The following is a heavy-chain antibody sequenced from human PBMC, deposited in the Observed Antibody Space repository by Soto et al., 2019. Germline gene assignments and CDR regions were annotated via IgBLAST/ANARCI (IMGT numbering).Heavy chain of an antibody. D-gene: IGHD2-15*01. CDR1: GFSLSTSGVG. CDR2: IYWDDDK. V-gene: IGHV2-5*02. Sequence: QITLKESGPTLVKPTQTLTLTCTFSGFSLSTSGVGVAWIRQPPGKALEWLALIYWDDDKRYRPSLETRLTSTNDISKNQVVLTMTHMDSLDTATYYCAYLPCSGGSCYWFSYSGMDVWGQGTTVTVSS. CDR3: AYLPCSGGSCYWFSYSGMDV. J-gene: IGHJ6*02.